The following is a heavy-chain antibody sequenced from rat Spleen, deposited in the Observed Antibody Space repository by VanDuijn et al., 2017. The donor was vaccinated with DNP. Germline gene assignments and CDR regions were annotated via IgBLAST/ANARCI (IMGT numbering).Heavy chain of an antibody. CDR2: ITSSGGYT. CDR3: ARGDYGYNRYAMDA. J-gene: IGHJ4*01. V-gene: IGHV5-31*01. CDR1: GFTFSDHL. D-gene: IGHD1-9*01. Sequence: EVKLVESGGGLVQPGRSLKLSCAASGFTFSDHLMTWIRQVPGRGLEWIASITSSGGYTYYPDSVKGRFTISRDNAKNTLYLQMSSLRSEDTATYYCARGDYGYNRYAMDAWGQGTSVTVSS.